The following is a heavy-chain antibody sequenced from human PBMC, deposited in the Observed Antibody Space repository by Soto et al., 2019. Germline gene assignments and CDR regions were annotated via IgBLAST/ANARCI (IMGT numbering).Heavy chain of an antibody. CDR3: ARDMYSSDYFVKWFEP. J-gene: IGHJ5*02. Sequence: QVRLVESGGAVVRLGRSLRLSCTASGSSLTGYASYWFRQPPGRGLGGVAVISHDGINKHYADSVKGRVTVSRDNSNHSLDLQLNSLRGEDTAMYYCARDMYSSDYFVKWFEPWGQGTLVTVSS. D-gene: IGHD6-19*01. CDR1: GSSLTGYA. CDR2: ISHDGINK. V-gene: IGHV3-30-3*01.